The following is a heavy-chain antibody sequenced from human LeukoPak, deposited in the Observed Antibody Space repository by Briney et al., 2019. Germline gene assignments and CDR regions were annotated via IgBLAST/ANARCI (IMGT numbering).Heavy chain of an antibody. CDR2: INSDGSST. D-gene: IGHD3-10*01. J-gene: IGHJ5*02. Sequence: GGSLRLSCAASGFTFSSYWMHWVRQAPGKGLVWVSRINSDGSSTSYADSVKGRFTISRDNAKNTLYLQMNSLRAEDTAVYYCARDRGPLLWFGDPLWRYNWFDPWGQGTLVTVSS. CDR1: GFTFSSYW. CDR3: ARDRGPLLWFGDPLWRYNWFDP. V-gene: IGHV3-74*01.